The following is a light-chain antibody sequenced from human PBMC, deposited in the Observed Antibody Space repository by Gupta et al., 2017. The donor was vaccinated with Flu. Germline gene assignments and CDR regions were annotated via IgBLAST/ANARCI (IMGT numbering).Light chain of an antibody. CDR1: SSNIGNNY. Sequence: QSVLTQPPSVSAAPGQKVTISCSGSSSNIGNNYVSWYQQLPGTAPKLLIYDNNKRPSGIPDRFSGSKSGTSATLGITGLQTGDEADYYCGTGDSSLSAWVFGGGTKLTVL. CDR2: DNN. CDR3: GTGDSSLSAWV. J-gene: IGLJ3*02. V-gene: IGLV1-51*01.